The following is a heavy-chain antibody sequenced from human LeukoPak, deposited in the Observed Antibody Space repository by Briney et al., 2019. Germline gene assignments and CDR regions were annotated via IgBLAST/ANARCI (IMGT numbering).Heavy chain of an antibody. CDR3: ARDEHDYGDYGTFDY. V-gene: IGHV4-4*07. CDR2: LFTSGDT. D-gene: IGHD4-17*01. CDR1: GASISSYY. J-gene: IGHJ4*02. Sequence: PSQTLSLTCTVSGASISSYYWSWIRQPAGKGLEWIGRLFTSGDTNYNPALKTRLTMSLDTTKNQSSLKLGSVTAADTAVYYCARDEHDYGDYGTFDYWGQGTLVTVSS.